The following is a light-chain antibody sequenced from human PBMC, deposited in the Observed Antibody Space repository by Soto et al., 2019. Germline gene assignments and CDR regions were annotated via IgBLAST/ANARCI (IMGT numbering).Light chain of an antibody. CDR3: QSYDSSLSGYV. Sequence: QSVLTQPPSVSAAPGQRVTISCTGSSSNIGAGYEAHWYQQVPGTAPKLLIYENNNRPSGVPDRFSGSKSGTSASLAITGLQAVDEAEYYCQSYDSSLSGYVFGTGTKVTVL. CDR2: ENN. V-gene: IGLV1-40*01. CDR1: SSNIGAGYE. J-gene: IGLJ1*01.